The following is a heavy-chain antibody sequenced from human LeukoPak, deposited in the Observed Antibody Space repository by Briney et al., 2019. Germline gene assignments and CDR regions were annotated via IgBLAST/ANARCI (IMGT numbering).Heavy chain of an antibody. CDR1: GFTFSSYS. CDR3: ARALHFDWLSAF. D-gene: IGHD3-9*01. CDR2: ISSSSDYI. J-gene: IGHJ4*02. V-gene: IGHV3-21*01. Sequence: PGGSLRLSCAASGFTFSSYSMNWVRQAPGKGLEWVSFISSSSDYIYYADSVKGRFAISRDNAKNSLYLQMNSLRAEDTAVYYCARALHFDWLSAFWGQGTLVTVSS.